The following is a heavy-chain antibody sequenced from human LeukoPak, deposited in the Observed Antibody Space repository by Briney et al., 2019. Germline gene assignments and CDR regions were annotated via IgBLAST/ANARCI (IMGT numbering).Heavy chain of an antibody. CDR1: GYIFTDYY. D-gene: IGHD3-22*01. V-gene: IGHV1/OR15-1*01. Sequence: ASVKVSCKASGYIFTDYYMHWVRQAPGQELGWMGRINPNSGGTNYAQKFQGRVTMTRDTSISTAYTELSSLRSEDTAVYYCARMYYYDSSGYQADYWGQGTLVTVSS. CDR2: INPNSGGT. J-gene: IGHJ4*02. CDR3: ARMYYYDSSGYQADY.